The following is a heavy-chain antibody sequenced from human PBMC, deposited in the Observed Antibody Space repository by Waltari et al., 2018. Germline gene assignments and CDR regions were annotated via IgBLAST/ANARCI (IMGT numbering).Heavy chain of an antibody. CDR1: GFTFSSYA. CDR3: ARLRWYNWNRGDAFDI. Sequence: EVQQLESGGGVVQLGGSLRLSCAASGFTFSSYAMSWVRQARGKGVEGVSAISGSGGSTYYADSVKGRFTISRNNSKNSLDLQMNSLRSEDTAVYYCARLRWYNWNRGDAFDIWGQGTMVTVSS. D-gene: IGHD1-20*01. V-gene: IGHV3-23*01. CDR2: ISGSGGST. J-gene: IGHJ3*02.